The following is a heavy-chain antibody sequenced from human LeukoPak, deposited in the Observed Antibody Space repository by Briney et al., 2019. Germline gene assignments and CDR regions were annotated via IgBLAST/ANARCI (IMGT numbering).Heavy chain of an antibody. J-gene: IGHJ4*02. V-gene: IGHV4-39*01. Sequence: SETLSLTCTVSGGSISSSSYYWGWIRQPPGKGLEWIGSIYYSGSTYYNPSLKSRVTISVDASKNQFSLKLSSVTAADTAVYYCARRDFLIAAAGKDYWGQGTLVTVSS. CDR3: ARRDFLIAAAGKDY. D-gene: IGHD6-13*01. CDR1: GGSISSSSYY. CDR2: IYYSGST.